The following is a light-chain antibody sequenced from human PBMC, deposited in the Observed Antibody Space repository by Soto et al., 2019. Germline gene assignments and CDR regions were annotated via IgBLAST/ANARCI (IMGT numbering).Light chain of an antibody. Sequence: IHMTKSPSTLSASLGEIVTITCRASQSINNWLVWYQQKPGKAPKFLIYDASNLESGVPSRFSGSASGTEFTLTITSLQPEDCATYYCQQYDMFGPGTKVDIK. CDR2: DAS. CDR1: QSINNW. J-gene: IGKJ1*01. V-gene: IGKV1-5*01. CDR3: QQYDM.